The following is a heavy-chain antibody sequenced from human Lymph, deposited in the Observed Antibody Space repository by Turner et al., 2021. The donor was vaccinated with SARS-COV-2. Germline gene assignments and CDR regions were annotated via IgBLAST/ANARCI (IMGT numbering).Heavy chain of an antibody. CDR1: GFTFSSYA. CDR2: IWFDGSNK. J-gene: IGHJ6*02. D-gene: IGHD6-13*01. V-gene: IGHV3-33*08. CDR3: ARGSAGGDV. Sequence: QVQLVESGGGVVPPGRSLRLSCAASGFTFSSYAMHWVRQAQGKGLEWVAMIWFDGSNKYYADSVKGRFTISRDNSKNTLYLQMNNLRAEDTAVYYCARGSAGGDVWGQGTTVTVSS.